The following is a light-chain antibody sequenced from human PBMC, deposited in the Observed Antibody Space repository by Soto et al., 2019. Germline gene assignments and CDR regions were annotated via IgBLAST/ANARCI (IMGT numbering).Light chain of an antibody. V-gene: IGLV2-14*01. CDR2: EVS. Sequence: QSVLTQPASVSGSPGQSITISCTGTSSDVGGYNYVSGYQQHPGKAPKLMIYEVSNRPSGVSNRFSGSKSGNTASLTISGLQAEDEADYYCSSYTSRSTLDYVFGSGTKLTVL. CDR1: SSDVGGYNY. CDR3: SSYTSRSTLDYV. J-gene: IGLJ1*01.